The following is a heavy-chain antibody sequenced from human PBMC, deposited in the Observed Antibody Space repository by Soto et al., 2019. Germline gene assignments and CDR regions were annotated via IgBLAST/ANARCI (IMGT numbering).Heavy chain of an antibody. CDR1: GGSISSYY. V-gene: IGHV4-59*01. Sequence: SETLSLTCTVSGGSISSYYWSWIGQPPGKGLEWIGYIYYSGSTNHNPSLKSRVTISVDTSKNQFSLKLSSVTAADTAVYYCARGGYSSSWYEEFDYYGMDVWGQGTTVTVSS. D-gene: IGHD6-13*01. J-gene: IGHJ6*02. CDR3: ARGGYSSSWYEEFDYYGMDV. CDR2: IYYSGST.